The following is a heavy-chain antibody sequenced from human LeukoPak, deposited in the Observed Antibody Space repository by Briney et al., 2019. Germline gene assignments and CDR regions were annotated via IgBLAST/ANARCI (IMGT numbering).Heavy chain of an antibody. CDR2: IKQDGSEK. CDR3: ARDPMITMVRGAVDY. CDR1: GFTFSSYW. J-gene: IGHJ4*02. Sequence: GGSLRLSCAASGFTFSSYWMSWVRQAPGKGLEWVANIKQDGSEKYYVDSVKGRFTISRDNSRNTLYLQMNSLRPEDTAVYYCARDPMITMVRGAVDYWGQGTLVTVSS. D-gene: IGHD3-10*01. V-gene: IGHV3-7*01.